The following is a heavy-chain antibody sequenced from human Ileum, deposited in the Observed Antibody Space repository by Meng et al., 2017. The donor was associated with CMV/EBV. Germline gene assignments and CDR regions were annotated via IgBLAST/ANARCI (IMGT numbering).Heavy chain of an antibody. Sequence: GGLLRLSCAAPGFTFSVHYMDWVRQAPGKGLVWVGLVRNKANGYTAGHAASVRGRFSVSRDVSMNSLFLQMNSLKIQDTAVYYCASVPTIAPPEGYWGRGTVVTVSS. CDR3: ASVPTIAPPEGY. CDR1: GFTFSVHY. J-gene: IGHJ4*02. D-gene: IGHD5-24*01. CDR2: VRNKANGYTA. V-gene: IGHV3-72*01.